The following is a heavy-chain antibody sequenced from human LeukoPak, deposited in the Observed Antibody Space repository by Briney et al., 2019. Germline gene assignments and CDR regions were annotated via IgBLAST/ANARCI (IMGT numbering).Heavy chain of an antibody. CDR3: AKNKDYCSSSTCYYQNGMDV. V-gene: IGHV3-23*01. CDR2: INHRGSST. D-gene: IGHD2-2*01. J-gene: IGHJ6*02. CDR1: GFTFSSYA. Sequence: QPGGSLRLSCAASGFTFSSYAMSWVRQALGKGLEWISAINHRGSSTYYTDSVKGRFTISRDNSKNTLYLQMSSLRAEDTAVYHCAKNKDYCSSSTCYYQNGMDVWGQGTTVAVSS.